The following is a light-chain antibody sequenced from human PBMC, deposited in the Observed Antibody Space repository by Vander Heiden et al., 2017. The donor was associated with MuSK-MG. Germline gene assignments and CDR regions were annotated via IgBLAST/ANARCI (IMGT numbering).Light chain of an antibody. CDR2: GAS. V-gene: IGKV1-39*01. CDR1: QSISSY. Sequence: DIDMTYSPSSLSSSVGDRVTITCRASQSISSYLTWYQQKPRKAPRLLIYGASTLQTGVPSRFRGSGSGTDFTLTISRLQPEDFAAYYCQQYDSTPYTFGQGTKLEIK. CDR3: QQYDSTPYT. J-gene: IGKJ2*01.